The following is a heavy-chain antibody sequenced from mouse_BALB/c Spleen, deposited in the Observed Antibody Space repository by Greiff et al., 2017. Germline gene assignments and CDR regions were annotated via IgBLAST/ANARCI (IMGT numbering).Heavy chain of an antibody. CDR2: ISSGSSTI. D-gene: IGHD2-12*01. CDR1: GFTFSSFG. Sequence: EVQLVESGGGLVQPGGSRKLSCAASGFTFSSFGMHWVRQAPEKGLEWVAYISSGSSTIYYADTVKGRFTISRDNPKNTLFLQMTSLRSEDTAMYYCASYSRFAYWGQGTLVTVSA. V-gene: IGHV5-17*02. CDR3: ASYSRFAY. J-gene: IGHJ3*01.